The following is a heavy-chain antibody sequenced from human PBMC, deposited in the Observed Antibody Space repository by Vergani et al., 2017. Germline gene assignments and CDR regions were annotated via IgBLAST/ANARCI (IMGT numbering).Heavy chain of an antibody. CDR3: ASGPTHRDGYNDDY. CDR2: IIPILGIA. CDR1: GGTFSSYT. D-gene: IGHD5-24*01. V-gene: IGHV1-69*02. Sequence: QVQLVQSGAEVKKPGSSVKVSCKASGGTFSSYTISWVRQAPGQGLEWMGRIIPILGIANYAQKFKGRVTITADKSTSTAYMELSSLRSEDTAVYYCASGPTHRDGYNDDYWGQGTLVTVSS. J-gene: IGHJ4*02.